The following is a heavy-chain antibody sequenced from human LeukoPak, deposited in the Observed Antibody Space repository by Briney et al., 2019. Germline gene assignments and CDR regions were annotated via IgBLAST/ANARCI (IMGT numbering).Heavy chain of an antibody. J-gene: IGHJ4*02. CDR3: ARGITVTTVFDY. CDR2: IYYSGST. Sequence: PSETLSLTCTVSGGSISNYYWSWIRQPPGKGLEWIGYIYYSGSTKYNPSLKSRVTISVDTSKNQFSLKLSSVTAADTAVYYCARGITVTTVFDYWGQGTLVTVPS. V-gene: IGHV4-59*01. CDR1: GGSISNYY. D-gene: IGHD4-17*01.